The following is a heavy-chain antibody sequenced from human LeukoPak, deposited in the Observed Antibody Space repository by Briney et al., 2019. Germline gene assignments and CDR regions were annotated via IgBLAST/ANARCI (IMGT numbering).Heavy chain of an antibody. CDR1: GYTFTSYA. J-gene: IGHJ5*02. Sequence: ASVKVSCKASGYTFTSYAMHWVRQAPGQRLEWMGWINAGNGNTKYSQEFQGRVTITRDTSASTAYMELSSLRSEDMAVHYCARDYYDSSGYYFWFDPWGQGTLVTVSS. D-gene: IGHD3-22*01. CDR2: INAGNGNT. CDR3: ARDYYDSSGYYFWFDP. V-gene: IGHV1-3*03.